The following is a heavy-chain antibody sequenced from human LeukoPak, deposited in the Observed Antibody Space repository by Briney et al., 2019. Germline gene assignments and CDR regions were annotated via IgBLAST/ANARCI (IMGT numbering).Heavy chain of an antibody. CDR3: ARDRLAYCGGDCYWGDPFDI. V-gene: IGHV3-33*08. CDR2: IWYDGSNK. J-gene: IGHJ3*02. Sequence: GGSLRLSCAASGFTVSNNYMSWVRQAPGKGLEWVAVIWYDGSNKYYADSVKGRFTISRDNSKNTLYLQMNSLRAEDTAVYYCARDRLAYCGGDCYWGDPFDIWGQGTMVTVSS. CDR1: GFTVSNNY. D-gene: IGHD2-21*02.